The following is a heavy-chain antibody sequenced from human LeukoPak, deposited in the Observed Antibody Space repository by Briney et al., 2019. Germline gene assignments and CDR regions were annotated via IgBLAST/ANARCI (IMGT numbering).Heavy chain of an antibody. D-gene: IGHD3-22*01. CDR2: IWYDGSNK. J-gene: IGHJ4*02. CDR3: ARGMYYYDSSDIGGGYYFDY. Sequence: GGSLRLSCAASGFTFSSYGMHWVRQAPGKGLDWVAVIWYDGSNKYYADSVKGRFTISRDNSKNTLYLQMNSLRAEDTAVYYCARGMYYYDSSDIGGGYYFDYWGQGTLVTVSS. CDR1: GFTFSSYG. V-gene: IGHV3-33*01.